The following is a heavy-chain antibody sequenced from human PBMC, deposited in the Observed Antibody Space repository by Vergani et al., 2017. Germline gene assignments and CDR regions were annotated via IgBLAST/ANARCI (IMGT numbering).Heavy chain of an antibody. J-gene: IGHJ4*02. V-gene: IGHV3-21*01. Sequence: EVQLVESGGGLVKPGGSLRLSCAASGFTFSSYSMNWVRQAPGKGLEWVSSISSSSKYIYYADSVKGRFTISRDNAKNSLSLLMNSLRAEDTAIYYCARDSYDSIYWGQGTLVTVSS. CDR3: ARDSYDSIY. CDR1: GFTFSSYS. CDR2: ISSSSKYI. D-gene: IGHD3-22*01.